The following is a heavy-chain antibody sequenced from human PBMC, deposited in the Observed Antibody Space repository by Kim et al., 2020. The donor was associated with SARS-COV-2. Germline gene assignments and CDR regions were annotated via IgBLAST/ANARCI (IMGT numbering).Heavy chain of an antibody. J-gene: IGHJ4*02. CDR1: GGSISSGGYY. V-gene: IGHV4-31*03. Sequence: SETLSLTCTVSGGSISSGGYYWSWIRQHPGKGLEWIGYIYYSGSTYYNPSLKSRVTISVDTSKNQFSLKLSSVTPADTAVYYCARINTMVRGVMEEDYWGQGTLVTVSS. D-gene: IGHD3-10*01. CDR3: ARINTMVRGVMEEDY. CDR2: IYYSGST.